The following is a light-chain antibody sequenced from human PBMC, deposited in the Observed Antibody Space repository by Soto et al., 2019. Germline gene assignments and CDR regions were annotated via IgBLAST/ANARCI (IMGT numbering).Light chain of an antibody. CDR1: QRVSRR. J-gene: IGKJ2*01. V-gene: IGKV1-5*01. CDR2: DAS. Sequence: DIQMTQSPSTLSASVGDRITITCRASQRVSRRLAWYQQKPGKAPKLLIYDASSLESGVPSRFSGRGCGTEVALTISSLQPEDCATYYCPTYKSYSLHTFGQGTKFEIK. CDR3: PTYKSYSLHT.